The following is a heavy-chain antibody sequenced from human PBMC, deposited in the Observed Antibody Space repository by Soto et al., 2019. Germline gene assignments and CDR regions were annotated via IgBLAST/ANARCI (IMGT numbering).Heavy chain of an antibody. CDR1: GGSVSSGEYY. V-gene: IGHV4-30-4*01. J-gene: IGHJ3*02. D-gene: IGHD5-12*01. Sequence: ILSLTCTVSGGSVSSGEYYWSWIRQPPGKGLEWIGYIYYSGSTYYNPSLKSRVTISVDTSKNQFSLKLSSVTAADTAVYYCARKGGGYDPVGAFDIWGQGTMVTVSS. CDR3: ARKGGGYDPVGAFDI. CDR2: IYYSGST.